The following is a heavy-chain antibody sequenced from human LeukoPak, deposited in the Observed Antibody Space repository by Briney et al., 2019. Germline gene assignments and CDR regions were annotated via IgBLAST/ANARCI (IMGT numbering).Heavy chain of an antibody. D-gene: IGHD3-3*01. V-gene: IGHV4-59*01. CDR3: ARYGYYAYDY. J-gene: IGHJ4*02. CDR1: GDSLNEYY. Sequence: SETLSLTCTVSGDSLNEYYWSWVRQPPGKGLELIGYVFYTGRTNYRPSLKNRVTISLDTSKNQFSLRLSSVTAADTAVYYCARYGYYAYDYWGQGNLVTVSS. CDR2: VFYTGRT.